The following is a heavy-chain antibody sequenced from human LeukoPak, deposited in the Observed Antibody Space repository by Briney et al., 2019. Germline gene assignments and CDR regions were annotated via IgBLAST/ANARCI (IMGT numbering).Heavy chain of an antibody. CDR3: ASPSSGQSFDL. Sequence: GGSLMLSWAPSEFTVSNKYMNWIRKAPGKVLELVSIIYDDGSTYYADSVKGRFTISRENSKNTLYLQMNSLRAEDTAVYYCASPSSGQSFDLWGQGTMVTVSS. CDR1: EFTVSNKY. CDR2: IYDDGST. J-gene: IGHJ3*01. D-gene: IGHD3-22*01. V-gene: IGHV3-53*01.